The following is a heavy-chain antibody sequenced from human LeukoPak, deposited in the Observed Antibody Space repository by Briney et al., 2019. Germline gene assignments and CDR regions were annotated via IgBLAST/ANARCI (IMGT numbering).Heavy chain of an antibody. CDR2: IYYSGST. D-gene: IGHD6-19*01. CDR3: ARQVGYSSGWYIY. J-gene: IGHJ4*02. Sequence: PSGTLSLTCTVSGGSISTYYWSWIRQPPGKGLEWIGHIYYSGSTNYNPSLKGRVTISVDTSNNQFSLKLTSVTAADTAVYYCARQVGYSSGWYIYWGQGTLVTVSS. CDR1: GGSISTYY. V-gene: IGHV4-59*08.